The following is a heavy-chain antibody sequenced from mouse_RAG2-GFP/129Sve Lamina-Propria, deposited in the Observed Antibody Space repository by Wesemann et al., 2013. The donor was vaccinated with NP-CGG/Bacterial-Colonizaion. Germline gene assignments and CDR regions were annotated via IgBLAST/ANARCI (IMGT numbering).Heavy chain of an antibody. CDR2: ISDGGSYT. V-gene: IGHV5-4*01. CDR1: GFTFSSYA. J-gene: IGHJ1*03. Sequence: EYGGGLVKPGGSLKLSCAASGFTFSSYAMSWVRQTPEKRLEWVATISDGGSYTYYPDNVKGRFTISRDNAKNNLYLQMSHLKSEDTAMYYCARDYYGSSYWYFDVWGTGTTVTVSS. D-gene: IGHD1-1*01. CDR3: ARDYYGSSYWYFDV.